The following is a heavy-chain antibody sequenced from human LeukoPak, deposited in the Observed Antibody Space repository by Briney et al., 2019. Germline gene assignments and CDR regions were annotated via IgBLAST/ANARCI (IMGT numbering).Heavy chain of an antibody. Sequence: PSETLSLTCAVYGGSFSGYYWSWIRQPPGKGLEWIGEINHGGSTNYNPSLKSRVTIAVDTSKNQFSLKLSSVTAADTAVYYCARGRSYYGSGSYQNWFDPWGQGTLVTVSS. J-gene: IGHJ5*02. CDR1: GGSFSGYY. CDR3: ARGRSYYGSGSYQNWFDP. CDR2: INHGGST. D-gene: IGHD3-10*01. V-gene: IGHV4-34*01.